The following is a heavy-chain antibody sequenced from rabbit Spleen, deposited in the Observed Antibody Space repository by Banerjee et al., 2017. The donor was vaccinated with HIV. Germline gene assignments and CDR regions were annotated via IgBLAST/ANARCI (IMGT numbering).Heavy chain of an antibody. Sequence: QSLEESGGGLVKPGASLTLTCEASGFSFSSTDYMCWVRQALGKGLEWIGCIYNGDGSTYYASWAKGRFTISKTSSTTVTLQMTSLTAADTATYFCAGDRITNTGYAAYGSGFNLWGPGTLVTVS. D-gene: IGHD6-1*01. J-gene: IGHJ4*01. V-gene: IGHV1S40*01. CDR3: AGDRITNTGYAAYGSGFNL. CDR1: GFSFSSTDY. CDR2: IYNGDGST.